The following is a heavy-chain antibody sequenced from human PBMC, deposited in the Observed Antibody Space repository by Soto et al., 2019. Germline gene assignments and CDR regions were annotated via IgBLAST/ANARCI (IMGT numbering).Heavy chain of an antibody. V-gene: IGHV2-26*01. CDR3: ARRHLAVAVSPWFDP. J-gene: IGHJ5*02. D-gene: IGHD6-19*01. CDR2: IDLSGEK. CDR1: GLSITDSEMG. Sequence: QVTLKESGPVLVKPTETLTLRCTVSGLSITDSEMGVSWINPPQGQPLEWLAHIDLSGEKSYRTFLKSRLAISKDTSKSQIVLTMTNMDPADTATYYCARRHLAVAVSPWFDPWGQGIPVTVSS.